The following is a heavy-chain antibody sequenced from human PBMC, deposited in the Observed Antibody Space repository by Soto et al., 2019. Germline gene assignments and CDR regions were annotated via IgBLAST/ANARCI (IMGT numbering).Heavy chain of an antibody. Sequence: QVQLVQSGAEEKKPGSSVKVSCKASGGTFSSYAISWVRQAPGQGLKWMGRIIPIFGTANSAQKFQGRVTITADEPTSTAYMELSRLRSEDTAVYYCARDRNSGSLNVGAFDIWGQGTMVTVSS. D-gene: IGHD1-26*01. J-gene: IGHJ3*02. CDR3: ARDRNSGSLNVGAFDI. V-gene: IGHV1-69*18. CDR2: IIPIFGTA. CDR1: GGTFSSYA.